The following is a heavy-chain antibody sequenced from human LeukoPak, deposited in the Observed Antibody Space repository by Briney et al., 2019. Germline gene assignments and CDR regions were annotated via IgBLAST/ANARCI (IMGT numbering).Heavy chain of an antibody. V-gene: IGHV3-15*01. Sequence: GGSLRLSCAASGFTFSSYAMSWVRQAPGKGPERVGRIKSKSDGETIDYNASVNGRFTISRDDSKNRLYLQMNSLTTEDTAVYYCTLEIGSFDYWGQGTLVTVSS. D-gene: IGHD3-10*01. J-gene: IGHJ4*02. CDR2: IKSKSDGETI. CDR3: TLEIGSFDY. CDR1: GFTFSSYA.